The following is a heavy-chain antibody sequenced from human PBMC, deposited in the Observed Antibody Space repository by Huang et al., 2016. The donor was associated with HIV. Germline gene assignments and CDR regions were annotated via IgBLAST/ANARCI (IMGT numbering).Heavy chain of an antibody. CDR3: ARDAYYDYVWGSYRKYYYYYMDV. Sequence: QVQLVESGGGVVQPGRSLRLSCAASGFTFSSYAMHWVRQAPGKWVDGVAVIPYDGSNKDYADSVKGRFTISRDNSKNTLYLQMNSLRAEDTAVYYCARDAYYDYVWGSYRKYYYYYMDVWGKGTTVTVSS. CDR1: GFTFSSYA. J-gene: IGHJ6*03. CDR2: IPYDGSNK. D-gene: IGHD3-16*02. V-gene: IGHV3-30-3*01.